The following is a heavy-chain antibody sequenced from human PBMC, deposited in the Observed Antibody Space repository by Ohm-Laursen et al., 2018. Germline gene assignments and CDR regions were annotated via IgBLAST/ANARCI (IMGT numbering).Heavy chain of an antibody. CDR1: GYTFTSYD. V-gene: IGHV1-8*01. Sequence: ASVKVSCKASGYTFTSYDINWVRQATGQGLEWMGWMNPNSGNTGYAQKFQGRVTMTRNTSISTAYMELSSLRSEDTAVYYCARGHYGNYYYGMDVWGQGTTVTVSS. J-gene: IGHJ6*02. CDR2: MNPNSGNT. CDR3: ARGHYGNYYYGMDV. D-gene: IGHD3-10*01.